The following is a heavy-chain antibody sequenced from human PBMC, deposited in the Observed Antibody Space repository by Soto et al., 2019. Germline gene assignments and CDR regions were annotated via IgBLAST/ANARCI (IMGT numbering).Heavy chain of an antibody. D-gene: IGHD4-17*01. CDR2: ISSNGGST. Sequence: GSLRLSCSASGFTFSSYAMHWVRQAPGKGLEYVSAISSNGGSTYYADSVKGRFTISRDNSKNTLYLQMSSLRAEDTAVYYCVNSYSTVVQEPFDYWGQGTLVTVSS. J-gene: IGHJ4*02. CDR3: VNSYSTVVQEPFDY. V-gene: IGHV3-64D*08. CDR1: GFTFSSYA.